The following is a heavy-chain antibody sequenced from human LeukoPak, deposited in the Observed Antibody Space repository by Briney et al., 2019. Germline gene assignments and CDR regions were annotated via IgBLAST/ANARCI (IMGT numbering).Heavy chain of an antibody. V-gene: IGHV4-38-2*02. CDR1: DYSISRDYY. CDR3: ARELPRRYFDY. J-gene: IGHJ4*02. Sequence: SETLSLTCTVSDYSISRDYYYAWIRQPPGKGLEWIGSIYHTGSTYYNPSLRSRVTISLDTSNNQFSLKLTSVTATDTAIYYCARELPRRYFDYWGQGTLVTVSS. CDR2: IYHTGST.